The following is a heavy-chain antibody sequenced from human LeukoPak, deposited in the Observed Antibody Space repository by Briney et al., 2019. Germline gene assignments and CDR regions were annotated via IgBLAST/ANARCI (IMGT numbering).Heavy chain of an antibody. Sequence: PSETLSLTCTVSGVSMSSYYWSWIRQPPGKGLEWIGYIYYSGSTKYNPSLKSRVTISVDTSKNQFSLKLSSVTAADTAVYYCARGARAGYNLEPSDYWGQGTLVTVSS. V-gene: IGHV4-59*08. CDR3: ARGARAGYNLEPSDY. D-gene: IGHD5-24*01. CDR2: IYYSGST. CDR1: GVSMSSYY. J-gene: IGHJ4*02.